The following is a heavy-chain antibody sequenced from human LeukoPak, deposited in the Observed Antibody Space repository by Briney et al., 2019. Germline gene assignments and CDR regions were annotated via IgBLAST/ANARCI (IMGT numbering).Heavy chain of an antibody. J-gene: IGHJ4*02. Sequence: GGSLRLSCAASGFTFDDYGMSWVRQAPGKGLEWVSGINWNGGSTGYADSVKGRFTISRDNAKNSLYLQMNSLRAEDTALYYCARERGPSIMTTVTTDWGQGTLVTVSS. CDR2: INWNGGST. CDR1: GFTFDDYG. CDR3: ARERGPSIMTTVTTD. D-gene: IGHD4-17*01. V-gene: IGHV3-20*04.